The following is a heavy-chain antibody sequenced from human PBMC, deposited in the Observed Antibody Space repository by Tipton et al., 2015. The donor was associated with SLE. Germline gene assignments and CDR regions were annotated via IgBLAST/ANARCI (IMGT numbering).Heavy chain of an antibody. Sequence: TLSLTCTVSGYSISIGYYWGWIRQPPGKGLEWIGTTYHSGSAYSTPSLMSRVTISVDTSKNQFSLKLTSVTAADTAVYYCARERTITGTTPDYWGQGTLVTVSS. CDR3: ARERTITGTTPDY. J-gene: IGHJ4*02. D-gene: IGHD1-7*01. CDR1: GYSISIGYY. CDR2: TYHSGSA. V-gene: IGHV4-38-2*02.